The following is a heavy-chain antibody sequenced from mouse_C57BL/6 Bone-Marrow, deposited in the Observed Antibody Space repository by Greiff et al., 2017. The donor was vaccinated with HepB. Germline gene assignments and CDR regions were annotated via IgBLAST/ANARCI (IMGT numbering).Heavy chain of an antibody. V-gene: IGHV1-53*01. J-gene: IGHJ1*03. CDR2: INPSNGGT. CDR3: ARRAITTETFDV. Sequence: QVHVKQPGTELVKPGASVKLSCKASGYTFTSYWMHWVKQRPGQGLEWIGNINPSNGGTNYNEKFKSKATLTVDKSSSTAYMQLSSLTSEDSAVYYCARRAITTETFDVWGTGTTVTVSS. D-gene: IGHD1-1*01. CDR1: GYTFTSYW.